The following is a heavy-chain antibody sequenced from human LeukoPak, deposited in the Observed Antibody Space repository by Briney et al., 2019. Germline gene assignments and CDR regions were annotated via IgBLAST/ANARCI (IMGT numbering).Heavy chain of an antibody. CDR1: GYSFTSYW. D-gene: IGHD2-2*01. CDR3: ARGGGDIVVVPAAHFDY. Sequence: GESLKISCKCSGYSFTSYWIGWVRQMPGKGLEWMGIIYPGDSDTRYSPSFQGQVTISADRSISTAYLQWSSLKASDTAMYYCARGGGDIVVVPAAHFDYWGQGTLVTVSS. CDR2: IYPGDSDT. J-gene: IGHJ4*02. V-gene: IGHV5-51*01.